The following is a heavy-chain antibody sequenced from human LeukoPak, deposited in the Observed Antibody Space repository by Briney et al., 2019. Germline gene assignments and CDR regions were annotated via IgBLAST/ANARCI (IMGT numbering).Heavy chain of an antibody. CDR2: INSDGSTA. J-gene: IGHJ5*02. V-gene: IGHV3-74*01. CDR1: GFTFTSYW. CDR3: AKGDKMLTWRRTYNRFDP. D-gene: IGHD3-16*01. Sequence: GGSLRLSCAASGFTFTSYWMHWVRQAPGKGLVWVSRINSDGSTASYADSVMGRFTISRDNAKNTLYLQMNSLRAEDTAVYFCAKGDKMLTWRRTYNRFDPWGQGTLVTVSS.